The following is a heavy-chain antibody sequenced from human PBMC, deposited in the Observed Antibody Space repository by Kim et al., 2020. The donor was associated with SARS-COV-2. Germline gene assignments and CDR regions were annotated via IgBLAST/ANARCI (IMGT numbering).Heavy chain of an antibody. CDR2: IYYSGST. CDR1: GGSISSGDYY. J-gene: IGHJ4*02. V-gene: IGHV4-30-4*01. CDR3: ARDQIGKPFGS. D-gene: IGHD3-10*01. Sequence: SETLSLTCTVSGGSISSGDYYWSWIRQPPGKDLEWIGYIYYSGSTYYNPSLRSRVTISVDTSKNQFSLRLSSVTAADTAVYYCARDQIGKPFGSWGQGT.